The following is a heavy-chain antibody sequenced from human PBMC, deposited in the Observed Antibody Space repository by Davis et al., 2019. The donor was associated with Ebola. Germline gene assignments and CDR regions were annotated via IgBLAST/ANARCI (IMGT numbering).Heavy chain of an antibody. CDR2: IDPSDSYT. V-gene: IGHV5-10-1*01. J-gene: IGHJ3*02. Sequence: GESLKISCKGSGYSFTSYWISWVRQMPGKGLEWMGRIDPSDSYTNYSPSFQGHVTISADKSISTAYLQWSSLKASDTAMYYCARLEGYRDDFWSGYYTGAFDIWGQGTMVTVSS. CDR3: ARLEGYRDDFWSGYYTGAFDI. CDR1: GYSFTSYW. D-gene: IGHD3-3*01.